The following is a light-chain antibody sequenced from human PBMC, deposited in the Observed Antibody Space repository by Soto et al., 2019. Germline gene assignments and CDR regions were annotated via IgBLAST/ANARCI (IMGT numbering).Light chain of an antibody. V-gene: IGLV2-14*01. CDR2: DVS. CDR3: SSYTSSSTDV. J-gene: IGLJ1*01. CDR1: SSDVGGYNY. Sequence: QSVLTQPASVSGSPGQSSAISCTGTSSDVGGYNYVSWYQQHPGKAHKLMVYDVSNRHSGVSNRISGSKSGNTASQTISGLQAVDEADYFFSSYTSSSTDVFGTGTKITV.